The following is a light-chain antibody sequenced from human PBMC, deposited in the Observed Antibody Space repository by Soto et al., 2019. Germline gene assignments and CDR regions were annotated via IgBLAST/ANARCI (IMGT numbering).Light chain of an antibody. CDR3: QQRSNWPPYT. J-gene: IGKJ2*01. V-gene: IGKV3-11*01. CDR1: QSVSSY. Sequence: EIVLTQSPATLSLSPGERATLSCRASQSVSSYLSWYQQKPGQAPRLLIYDASNRATGIPARFSGSGSGTDFHLTISSKEPEDFAVYYCQQRSNWPPYTFVQGTKLEIK. CDR2: DAS.